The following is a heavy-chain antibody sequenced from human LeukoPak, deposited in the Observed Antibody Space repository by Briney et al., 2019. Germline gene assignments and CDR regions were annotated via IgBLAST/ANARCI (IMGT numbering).Heavy chain of an antibody. CDR3: ARGGSWYRFDY. V-gene: IGHV4-59*01. Sequence: PSETLSLTCTVSGGSISSYYWSWIRQPPGKGLEWIGYTSYSGSTNYNPSLKSRVTISVDTSKNQFSLRLNSMTAADTAVYYCARGGSWYRFDYWGQGTLVTVSS. D-gene: IGHD6-13*01. J-gene: IGHJ4*02. CDR2: TSYSGST. CDR1: GGSISSYY.